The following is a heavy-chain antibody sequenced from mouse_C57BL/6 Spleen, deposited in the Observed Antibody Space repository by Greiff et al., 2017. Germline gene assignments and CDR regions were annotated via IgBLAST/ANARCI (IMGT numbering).Heavy chain of an antibody. CDR1: GFTFSDYG. CDR2: ISSGSSTI. D-gene: IGHD2-4*01. J-gene: IGHJ3*01. V-gene: IGHV5-17*01. Sequence: EVQGVESGGGLVKPGGSLKLSCAASGFTFSDYGMHWVRQAPEKGLEWVAYISSGSSTIYYADTVKGRFTISRDNAKNTLFLQMTSLRSEDTAMYYCARNYDEGFAYWGQGTLVTVSA. CDR3: ARNYDEGFAY.